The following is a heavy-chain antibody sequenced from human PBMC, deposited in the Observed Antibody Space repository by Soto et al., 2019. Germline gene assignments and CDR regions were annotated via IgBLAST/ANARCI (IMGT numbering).Heavy chain of an antibody. CDR1: GFIFSDHY. Sequence: EVQLVESGGGLVEPGGSLRLSCAASGFIFSDHYMDWVRQAPGKGREWSGRGGDKANGYTTEYAASVRGRFTVSRDDSKNCLDLQMNRLQIEDTAMYYCVRNLASGGTYYIDYWGQGTLVTVSS. D-gene: IGHD1-26*01. CDR3: VRNLASGGTYYIDY. J-gene: IGHJ4*02. V-gene: IGHV3-72*01. CDR2: GGDKANGYTT.